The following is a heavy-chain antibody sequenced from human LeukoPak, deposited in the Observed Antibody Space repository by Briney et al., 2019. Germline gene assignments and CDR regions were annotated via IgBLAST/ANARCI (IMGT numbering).Heavy chain of an antibody. V-gene: IGHV3-48*03. Sequence: GGSLRLSCAASGFTFSSYEMNWVRQAPGKGLEWVSYISSSGSTIYYADSVKGRFTISRDNAKNSLYLQMNSLRAEDTAVYYCARDSFAGYDSSGYSSYDYWGQGTLVTVSS. CDR1: GFTFSSYE. J-gene: IGHJ4*02. D-gene: IGHD3-22*01. CDR3: ARDSFAGYDSSGYSSYDY. CDR2: ISSSGSTI.